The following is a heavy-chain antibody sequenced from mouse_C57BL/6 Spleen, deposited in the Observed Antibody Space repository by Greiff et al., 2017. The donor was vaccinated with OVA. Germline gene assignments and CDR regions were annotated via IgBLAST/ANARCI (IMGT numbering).Heavy chain of an antibody. J-gene: IGHJ2*01. CDR2: IYPRSGNT. V-gene: IGHV1-81*01. Sequence: VKLQQSGAELARPGASVKLSCKASGYTFTSYGISWVKQRTGQGLEWIGEIYPRSGNTYYNEKFKGKATLTADKSSSTAYMELRSLTSEDSAVYFCARLGTQTGKDYWGQGTTLTVSS. D-gene: IGHD4-1*01. CDR3: ARLGTQTGKDY. CDR1: GYTFTSYG.